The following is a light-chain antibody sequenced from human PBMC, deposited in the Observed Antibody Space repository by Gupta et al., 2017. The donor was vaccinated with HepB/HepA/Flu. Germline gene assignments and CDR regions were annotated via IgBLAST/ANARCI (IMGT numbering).Light chain of an antibody. J-gene: IGLJ3*02. CDR3: AAWDDSLRAWV. V-gene: IGLV1-47*01. CDR1: SSNIGNNY. Sequence: QSVLTQAPSASGTPGQRVTISCSGSSSNIGNNYVYWYQPLPGTAPKVLIYRPNPWPSGVPDRFSGSKSGASASLAISGLRSEDEADYYCAAWDDSLRAWVFGGGTKLTVL. CDR2: RPN.